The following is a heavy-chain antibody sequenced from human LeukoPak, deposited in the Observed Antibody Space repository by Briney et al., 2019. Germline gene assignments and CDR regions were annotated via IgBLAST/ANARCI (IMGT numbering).Heavy chain of an antibody. Sequence: SETLSLTCTVSGGSISSSSYYWGWIRQPPGKGLEWIGSIYYSGSTYYNPSLKSRVTISVDTSKNQFSLKLSSVTAADTAVYYCARRYAENLGYCSSTSCRTLNWFDPWGQGTLVTVSS. D-gene: IGHD2-2*01. CDR3: ARRYAENLGYCSSTSCRTLNWFDP. CDR2: IYYSGST. V-gene: IGHV4-39*01. CDR1: GGSISSSSYY. J-gene: IGHJ5*02.